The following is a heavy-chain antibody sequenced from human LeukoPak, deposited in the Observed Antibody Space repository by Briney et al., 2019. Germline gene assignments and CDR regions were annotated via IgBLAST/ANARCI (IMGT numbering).Heavy chain of an antibody. J-gene: IGHJ4*02. V-gene: IGHV3-73*01. Sequence: GGFLRLSCAASGFTFSGSAMHWVRQASGKGLEWVGRIKSKANNYATAYAASVKGRFTISRDDSENTAFLQMTSLKTEDTAVYYCTRRGDGDYGDYWGQGTLVTVSS. CDR3: TRRGDGDYGDY. CDR2: IKSKANNYAT. CDR1: GFTFSGSA. D-gene: IGHD4-17*01.